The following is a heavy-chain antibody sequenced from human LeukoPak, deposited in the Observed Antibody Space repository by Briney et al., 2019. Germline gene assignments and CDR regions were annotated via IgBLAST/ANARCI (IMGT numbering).Heavy chain of an antibody. J-gene: IGHJ4*02. V-gene: IGHV4-59*12. D-gene: IGHD5-12*01. CDR1: GGSISSYY. Sequence: SETLSLTCTVSGGSISSYYWSWIRQPPGKGLEWIGNIYYSGRTNYNPSLKSRVTISVDTSKNQFSLKLSSVTAADTAVYYCARAKGPSGYDLAFDYWGQGTLVTVSS. CDR2: IYYSGRT. CDR3: ARAKGPSGYDLAFDY.